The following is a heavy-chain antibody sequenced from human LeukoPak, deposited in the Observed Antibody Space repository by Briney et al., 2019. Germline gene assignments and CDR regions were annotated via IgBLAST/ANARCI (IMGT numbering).Heavy chain of an antibody. V-gene: IGHV4-39*07. D-gene: IGHD3-9*01. CDR1: GGSISSNSYY. CDR2: IYYSGST. J-gene: IGHJ6*03. Sequence: SETLSLTCTVSGGSISSNSYYWGWIRQPPGKGLEWIGCIYYSGSTYYNPSLKSRVTISVDTSKNQFSLKLSSVTAADTAVYYCARDAYYDILTGHPGSYYYYMDVWGKGTTVTISS. CDR3: ARDAYYDILTGHPGSYYYYMDV.